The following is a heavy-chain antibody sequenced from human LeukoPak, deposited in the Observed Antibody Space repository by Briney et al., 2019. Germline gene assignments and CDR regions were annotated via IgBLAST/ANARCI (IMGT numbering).Heavy chain of an antibody. D-gene: IGHD3-9*01. CDR2: INANSGGT. CDR1: GYTFTGYY. J-gene: IGHJ4*02. Sequence: GGSLRLSCAASGYTFTGYYMHWVRQAPGQGLEWMGWINANSGGTNYAQKFQGRVTMTRDTSISTAYMELSRLRSDDTAVYYCARSSRYDIWTGYPYWGQGTLVTVSP. V-gene: IGHV1-2*02. CDR3: ARSSRYDIWTGYPY.